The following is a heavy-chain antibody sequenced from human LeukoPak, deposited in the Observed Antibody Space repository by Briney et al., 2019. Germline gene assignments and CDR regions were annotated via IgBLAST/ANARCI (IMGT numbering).Heavy chain of an antibody. CDR2: INPSGGST. CDR3: ARSHYSRGWEYFDY. D-gene: IGHD6-19*01. V-gene: IGHV1-46*01. CDR1: GGTFTSYY. J-gene: IGHJ4*02. Sequence: ASVKVSCKASGGTFTSYYVHWVRQAPGEGLEWMGIINPSGGSTIYAQKFQGRVTMTWDMFTSTVYMELSSLRSEDTAVYYCARSHYSRGWEYFDYWGQGTLVTVSS.